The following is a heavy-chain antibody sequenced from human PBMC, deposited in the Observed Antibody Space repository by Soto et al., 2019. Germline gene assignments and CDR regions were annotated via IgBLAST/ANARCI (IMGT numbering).Heavy chain of an antibody. Sequence: PSETLSLTCTVSGGSISSGGYYWSWIRQHPGKGLEWIGYIYYSGSTYYNQSLKSRVTISVDTSKNQFSLKLSSVTAADTAVYYCANRDGYNYYFDYWGRGTLVTVSS. CDR3: ANRDGYNYYFDY. J-gene: IGHJ4*02. CDR1: GGSISSGGYY. D-gene: IGHD5-12*01. V-gene: IGHV4-31*03. CDR2: IYYSGST.